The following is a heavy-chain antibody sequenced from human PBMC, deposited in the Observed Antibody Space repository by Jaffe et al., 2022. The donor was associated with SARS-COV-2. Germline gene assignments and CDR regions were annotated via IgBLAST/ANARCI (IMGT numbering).Heavy chain of an antibody. D-gene: IGHD1-26*01. Sequence: QVQLVESGGGVVQPGRSLRLSCAASGFTFSSYAMHWVRQAPGKGLEWVAVISYDGSNKYYADSVKGRFTISRDNSKNTLYLQMNSLRAEDTAVYYCARSELVMGATRPHAFDIWGQGTMVTVSS. V-gene: IGHV3-30*04. J-gene: IGHJ3*02. CDR1: GFTFSSYA. CDR3: ARSELVMGATRPHAFDI. CDR2: ISYDGSNK.